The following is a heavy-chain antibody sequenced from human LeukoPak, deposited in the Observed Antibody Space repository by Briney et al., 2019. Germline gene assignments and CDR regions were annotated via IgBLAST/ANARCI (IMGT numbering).Heavy chain of an antibody. Sequence: GGSLRLSCAASGFTFRSYAMSWVRQAPGKGLEWVSAISTNGGGTYYTDSVKGRFTISRDNSKNTVYLQMNSLRAEDTAVYYCAKELTGEGYFDYWGQGTLVTVSS. J-gene: IGHJ4*02. CDR1: GFTFRSYA. CDR3: AKELTGEGYFDY. V-gene: IGHV3-23*01. CDR2: ISTNGGGT. D-gene: IGHD3-22*01.